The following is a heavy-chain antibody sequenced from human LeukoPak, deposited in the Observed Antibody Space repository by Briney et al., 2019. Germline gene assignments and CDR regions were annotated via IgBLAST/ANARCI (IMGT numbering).Heavy chain of an antibody. Sequence: PSETLSLTCAVSGVSISSNLWWTWVRQPPGKGLEWIAEIHHSGSINYNPSLKSRVTISVDKAKNQFSLNLNSVTAADTAVYYCARDRQQPRAAPGNYYYYMDVWGKGTTVTVSS. J-gene: IGHJ6*03. V-gene: IGHV4-4*02. D-gene: IGHD6-13*01. CDR1: GVSISSNLW. CDR3: ARDRQQPRAAPGNYYYYMDV. CDR2: IHHSGSI.